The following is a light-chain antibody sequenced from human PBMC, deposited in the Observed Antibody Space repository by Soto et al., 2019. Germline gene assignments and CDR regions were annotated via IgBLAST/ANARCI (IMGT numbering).Light chain of an antibody. Sequence: DIQMTQSPSTLSASVGDRVTITCRASQSINTWLAWYQQKPGKAPNLLIYKASSLESGVPSRFSGSGSGTEFTLTISSLQPDDSATYYCQQYNSYWTFGQGTKVDIK. V-gene: IGKV1-5*03. CDR2: KAS. CDR3: QQYNSYWT. CDR1: QSINTW. J-gene: IGKJ1*01.